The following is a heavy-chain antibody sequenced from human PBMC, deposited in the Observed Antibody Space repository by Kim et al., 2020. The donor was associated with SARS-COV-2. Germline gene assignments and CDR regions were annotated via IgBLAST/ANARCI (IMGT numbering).Heavy chain of an antibody. CDR3: AKDAEFPYDVTGRFQN. D-gene: IGHD3-22*01. V-gene: IGHV3-23*01. CDR1: GLTFSTYA. Sequence: GGSLRLSCAASGLTFSTYAMSWVRQAPGKAPEWVSGISNSGHRIYYADSVKGRFSISRDNSKNTLHLQMHSLRAEDTAVYYCAKDAEFPYDVTGRFQNWGQGTLVTVSS. CDR2: ISNSGHRI. J-gene: IGHJ1*01.